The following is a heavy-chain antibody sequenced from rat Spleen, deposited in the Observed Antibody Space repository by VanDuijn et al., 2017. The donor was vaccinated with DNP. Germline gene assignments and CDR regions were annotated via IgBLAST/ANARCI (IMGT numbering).Heavy chain of an antibody. J-gene: IGHJ4*01. D-gene: IGHD1-2*01. CDR1: GFTFSDYY. CDR2: ISSSGSRT. Sequence: EVQLVESGGGLVQPGRSLKLSCAASGFTFSDYYMAWVRQAPTKGLEWVATISSSGSRTYYPDSAKGRFTISRDNEKGSLYLEMNSLGSEDTATYYCTWGAADAWGQGTSVTVSS. V-gene: IGHV5-20*01. CDR3: TWGAADA.